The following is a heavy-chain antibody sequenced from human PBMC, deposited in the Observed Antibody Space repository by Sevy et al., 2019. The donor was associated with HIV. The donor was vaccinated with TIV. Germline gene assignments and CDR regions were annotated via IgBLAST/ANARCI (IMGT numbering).Heavy chain of an antibody. D-gene: IGHD6-13*01. V-gene: IGHV3-7*01. J-gene: IGHJ4*02. Sequence: GGSLRLSCAASGLTFSTSWMKWVRQAPGKGLECVANIRPGGSETYYADAVRGRFTISRDNARDSVFLQMNSLRVEDTAVYYCARVSSAGGGDYWGQGVLVTVSS. CDR2: IRPGGSET. CDR1: GLTFSTSW. CDR3: ARVSSAGGGDY.